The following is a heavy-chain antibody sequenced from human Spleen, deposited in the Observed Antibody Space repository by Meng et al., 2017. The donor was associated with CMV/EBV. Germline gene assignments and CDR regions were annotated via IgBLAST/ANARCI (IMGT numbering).Heavy chain of an antibody. CDR3: AREGQLVDYYYYYGMDV. CDR2: IYYSGST. D-gene: IGHD6-6*01. CDR1: ISSSSYY. Sequence: ISSSSYYWGWIRQPPGKGLEWIGSIYYSGSTHNNPSLKSRVTMSVDMSKNQFSLKLSSVTAADTAVYYCAREGQLVDYYYYYGMDVWGQGTTVTVSS. V-gene: IGHV4-39*07. J-gene: IGHJ6*02.